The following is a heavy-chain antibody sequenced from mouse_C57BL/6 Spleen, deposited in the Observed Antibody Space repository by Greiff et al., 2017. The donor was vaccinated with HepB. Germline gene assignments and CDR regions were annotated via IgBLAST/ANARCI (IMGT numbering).Heavy chain of an antibody. CDR1: GFTFSDYG. CDR3: ASYYDRTMDD. CDR2: ISSGSSTI. V-gene: IGHV5-17*01. J-gene: IGHJ4*01. D-gene: IGHD2-4*01. Sequence: EVMLVESGGGLVKPGGSLTLSCAASGFTFSDYGMHWVRQAPEKGLEWVAYISSGSSTIYYADTVKGRFTISRDNAKNTLFLQMTSLRSEETAMYYCASYYDRTMDDWGQGTSVTVAS.